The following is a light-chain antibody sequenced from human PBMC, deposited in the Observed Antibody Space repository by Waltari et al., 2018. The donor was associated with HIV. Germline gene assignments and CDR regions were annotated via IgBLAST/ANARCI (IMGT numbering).Light chain of an antibody. J-gene: IGLJ2*01. CDR2: YNT. CDR3: QVWDSTSDHVL. V-gene: IGLV3-21*04. Sequence: SSLLTQTPSVSVAPGKTARITCGGKNIERKSVHWYQQKPGQAPLLVIYYNTDRPSGIPERFSGSNSGNTATRTVSRVGDGDEADCYCQVWDSTSDHVLFGGGTRLTVL. CDR1: NIERKS.